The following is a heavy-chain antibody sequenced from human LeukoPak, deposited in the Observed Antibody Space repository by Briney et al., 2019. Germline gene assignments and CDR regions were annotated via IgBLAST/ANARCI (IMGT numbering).Heavy chain of an antibody. Sequence: GGSLRLSCAASGFTFSSYWMSWVRQAPGKGLEWVANIEQDGSEKYYVDSVKGRFTISRDNAKNSLYLQMNSLRAEDTAVYYCARWGPGGNWGDYYYYYYMDVWGKGTTVTVSS. CDR1: GFTFSSYW. J-gene: IGHJ6*03. CDR3: ARWGPGGNWGDYYYYYYMDV. D-gene: IGHD7-27*01. V-gene: IGHV3-7*01. CDR2: IEQDGSEK.